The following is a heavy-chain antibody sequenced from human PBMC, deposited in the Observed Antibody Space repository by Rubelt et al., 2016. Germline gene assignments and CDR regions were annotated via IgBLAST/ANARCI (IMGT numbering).Heavy chain of an antibody. CDR3: ARVETDYGDNLDAFDI. CDR2: ISGGATT. CDR1: GFHVRSTY. V-gene: IGHV3-53*01. J-gene: IGHJ3*02. Sequence: GSLRLSCAASGFHVRSTYMTWVRQAPGKGLEWVSVISGGATTYYADSVKGRFPISRDDSKNTLYLQMNSLRAEDTAVYYCARVETDYGDNLDAFDIWGQGTMVTVSS. D-gene: IGHD4/OR15-4a*01.